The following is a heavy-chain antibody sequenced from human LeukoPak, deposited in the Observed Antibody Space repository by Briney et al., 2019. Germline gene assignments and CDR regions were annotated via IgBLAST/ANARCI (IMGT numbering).Heavy chain of an antibody. CDR2: IHYSGNT. V-gene: IGHV4-39*01. CDR1: GFTFSSYV. J-gene: IGHJ4*02. Sequence: GSLRLSCAASGFTFSSYVMNWIRQPPGKGLEWIGSIHYSGNTYYNPSLKSRVTISVDTSKNQFSLKLSSVTAADTAVYYCARTFSSSSSYWGQGTLVTVSS. D-gene: IGHD6-6*01. CDR3: ARTFSSSSSY.